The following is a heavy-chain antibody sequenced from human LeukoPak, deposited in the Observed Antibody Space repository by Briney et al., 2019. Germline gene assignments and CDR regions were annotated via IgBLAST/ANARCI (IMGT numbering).Heavy chain of an antibody. D-gene: IGHD3-22*01. CDR1: GFTFSSYA. V-gene: IGHV3-30*04. CDR3: ARDGYYYPPVDYGMDV. Sequence: PGGSLRLSCAASGFTFSSYAMHWVRQAPGKGLEWVAVISYDGSNKYYADSVKGRFTISRDNSKNTLYLQMNSPRAEDTAVYYCARDGYYYPPVDYGMDVWGQGTTVTVSS. J-gene: IGHJ6*02. CDR2: ISYDGSNK.